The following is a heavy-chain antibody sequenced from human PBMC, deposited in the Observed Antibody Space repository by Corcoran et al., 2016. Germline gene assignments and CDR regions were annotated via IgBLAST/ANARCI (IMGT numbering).Heavy chain of an antibody. V-gene: IGHV1-69*01. CDR3: ARDCSGTSCPYYYYYYGMDV. J-gene: IGHJ6*02. CDR2: IIPIFGTA. D-gene: IGHD2-2*01. CDR1: GGTFSSYA. Sequence: QVQLVQSGAEVKKPGSSVEVSCKASGGTFSSYAISWVRQAPGRGLEWMGGIIPIFGTANYAQKFHGRVTITADESTSTAYMELSSLRSEDTAVYYCARDCSGTSCPYYYYYYGMDVWGQGTTVTVSS.